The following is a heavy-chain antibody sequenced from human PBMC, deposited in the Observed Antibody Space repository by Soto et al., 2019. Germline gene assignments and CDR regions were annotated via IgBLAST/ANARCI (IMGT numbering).Heavy chain of an antibody. CDR2: IRSKAYGGTT. CDR3: TRERPSTYYYDSSGYYPWFDP. Sequence: SLRLSCTASGFTFGDYAMSWSRQAPGKGLEWVGFIRSKAYGGTTEYAASVKGRFTISRDDSKSIAYLQMNSLKTEDTAVYYCTRERPSTYYYDSSGYYPWFDPWGQRTLVTVSS. D-gene: IGHD3-22*01. V-gene: IGHV3-49*03. J-gene: IGHJ5*02. CDR1: GFTFGDYA.